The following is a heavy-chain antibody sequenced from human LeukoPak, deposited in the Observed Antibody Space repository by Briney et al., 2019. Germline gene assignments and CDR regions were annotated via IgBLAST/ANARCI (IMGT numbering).Heavy chain of an antibody. Sequence: GGSLRLSCAASGFTFNSYGMHWVRQAPGKGLEWVAVISYDGSNKYYADSVKGRFTISRDNSKNTLYLQMNSLRAEDTAVYYCAKQKGRAVAAYDYWGQGTLVTVSS. CDR2: ISYDGSNK. CDR3: AKQKGRAVAAYDY. D-gene: IGHD6-19*01. J-gene: IGHJ4*02. CDR1: GFTFNSYG. V-gene: IGHV3-30*18.